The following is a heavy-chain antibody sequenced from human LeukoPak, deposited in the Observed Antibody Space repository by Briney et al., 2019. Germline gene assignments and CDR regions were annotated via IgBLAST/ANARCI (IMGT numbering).Heavy chain of an antibody. D-gene: IGHD3-10*01. V-gene: IGHV1-2*02. CDR3: AREESMVRGVIYYYYYGMDV. CDR1: GYTFTGYY. CDR2: INPNSGGT. J-gene: IGHJ6*02. Sequence: ASVKVSCKASGYTFTGYYMRWVRQAPGQGLEGMGWINPNSGGTNYAQKFQGRVTMTRDTSISTAYMELRRLRSDDTAVYYCAREESMVRGVIYYYYYGMDVWGQGTTVTVSS.